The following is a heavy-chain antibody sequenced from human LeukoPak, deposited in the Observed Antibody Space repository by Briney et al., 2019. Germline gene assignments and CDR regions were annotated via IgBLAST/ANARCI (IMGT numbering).Heavy chain of an antibody. J-gene: IGHJ4*02. D-gene: IGHD3-9*01. V-gene: IGHV3-33*01. CDR3: TRDRGLRYFDY. Sequence: GGSLRLSCAASGFTFSSYGMHWVRQAPGKGLESVAVIWYDGSHKYYADSVKGRFTISRDNYKNTLYLQMNMIRAEDTAVYYCTRDRGLRYFDYWGQGTLVTVSS. CDR1: GFTFSSYG. CDR2: IWYDGSHK.